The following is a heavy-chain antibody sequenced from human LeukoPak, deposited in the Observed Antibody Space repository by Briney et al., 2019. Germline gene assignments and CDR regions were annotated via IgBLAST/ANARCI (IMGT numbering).Heavy chain of an antibody. J-gene: IGHJ4*02. CDR1: GFTFSSYG. D-gene: IGHD2-2*01. CDR3: AKELGGDIVVVPAAYDY. Sequence: PGRSLRLSCAASGFTFSSYGMHWVRQAPGKGLEWVAVISYDGCNKYYADSVKGRFTISRDNSKNTLYLQMNSLRAEDTAVYYCAKELGGDIVVVPAAYDYWGQGTLVTVSS. CDR2: ISYDGCNK. V-gene: IGHV3-30*18.